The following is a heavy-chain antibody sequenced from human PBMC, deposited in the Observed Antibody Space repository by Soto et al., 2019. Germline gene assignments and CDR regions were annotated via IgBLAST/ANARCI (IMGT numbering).Heavy chain of an antibody. Sequence: QVQLVESGGGVVQPGRSLRLSCAASGFTFSSYAMHWVRQAPGKGLEWVAVISYDGSNKYYADSVKGRFTISRDNSKNTLYLQMNSLRAEDTAVYYCARDRGIAARTKYYYYGMDVWGQGTTVTVSS. J-gene: IGHJ6*02. CDR2: ISYDGSNK. CDR3: ARDRGIAARTKYYYYGMDV. V-gene: IGHV3-30-3*01. D-gene: IGHD6-6*01. CDR1: GFTFSSYA.